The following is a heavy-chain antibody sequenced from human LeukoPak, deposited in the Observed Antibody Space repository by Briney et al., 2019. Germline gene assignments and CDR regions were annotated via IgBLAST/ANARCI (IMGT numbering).Heavy chain of an antibody. V-gene: IGHV1-58*02. Sequence: SVKVSCKASGFTFTSSAMQWVRQARGQRLEWIGWIVVGSGNTNYAQKFQERVTITRDMSTSTAYMELSSLRSEDTAVYYCAAVTSRPGYSGSYHDAFDIWGQGTMVTVSS. D-gene: IGHD1-26*01. CDR2: IVVGSGNT. CDR3: AAVTSRPGYSGSYHDAFDI. J-gene: IGHJ3*02. CDR1: GFTFTSSA.